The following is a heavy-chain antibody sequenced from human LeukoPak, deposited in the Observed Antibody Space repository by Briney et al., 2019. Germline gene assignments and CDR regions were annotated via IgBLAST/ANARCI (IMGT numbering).Heavy chain of an antibody. V-gene: IGHV3-23*01. CDR1: GFTVSSNY. D-gene: IGHD4-23*01. CDR3: AKDKGYGGNPDNDY. CDR2: ISGSGGST. Sequence: GGSLRLSCAASGFTVSSNYMSWVRQAPGKGLEWVSAISGSGGSTYYADSVKGRFTISRDNSKNTLYLQMNSLRAEDTAVYYCAKDKGYGGNPDNDYWGQGTLVTVSS. J-gene: IGHJ4*02.